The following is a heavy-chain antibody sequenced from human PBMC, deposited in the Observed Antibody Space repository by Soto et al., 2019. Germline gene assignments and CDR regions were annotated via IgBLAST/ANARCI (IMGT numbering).Heavy chain of an antibody. CDR3: AKGGDDNLTIRLDY. CDR2: ISYDGSNK. J-gene: IGHJ4*02. D-gene: IGHD3-9*01. Sequence: SLRLSCAASGFTFSSYGMHWVRQAPGKGLEWVAVISYDGSNKYYADSVKGRFTISRDNSKNTLYLQMNSLRAEDTAVYYCAKGGDDNLTIRLDYWGQGTLVTAS. V-gene: IGHV3-30*18. CDR1: GFTFSSYG.